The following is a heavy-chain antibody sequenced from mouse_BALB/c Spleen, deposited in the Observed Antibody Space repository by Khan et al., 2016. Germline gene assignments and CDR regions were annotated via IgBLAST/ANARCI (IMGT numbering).Heavy chain of an antibody. J-gene: IGHJ4*01. Sequence: QVQLQQSGAELVRPGSSVKISCKASGYAFSSYWMNWVKQRPGQGLEWIGQIYPGDGDTNYNGKFKGKATLTADKSSSTAYMQLSSLTSEDSAVYFCARTMITYAMDYWGQGTSVTVSS. CDR1: GYAFSSYW. V-gene: IGHV1-80*01. D-gene: IGHD2-4*01. CDR3: ARTMITYAMDY. CDR2: IYPGDGDT.